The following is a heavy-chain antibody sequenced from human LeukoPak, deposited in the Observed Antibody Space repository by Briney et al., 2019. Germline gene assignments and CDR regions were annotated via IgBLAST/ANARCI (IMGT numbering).Heavy chain of an antibody. D-gene: IGHD4-23*01. J-gene: IGHJ5*02. Sequence: PGTSVKVSCKASGYTFTSYYMHWVRQAPGQGLEWMGIINPSGGSTSYAPKFQGRVTMTRDMSTSTDYMELSSLRSEDTAVYYCARDNSVEDTAWWFDPWGQGTLVTVSS. CDR3: ARDNSVEDTAWWFDP. CDR1: GYTFTSYY. CDR2: INPSGGST. V-gene: IGHV1-46*01.